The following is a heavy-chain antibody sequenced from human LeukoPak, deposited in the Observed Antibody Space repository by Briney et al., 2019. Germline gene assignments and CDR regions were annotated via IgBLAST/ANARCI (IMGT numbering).Heavy chain of an antibody. Sequence: TSETLSLTCIVCGDSMTTYYRNWIRQPPGRGLEWIGYIHYNGKTDFNPSLKSRVTISLDTSKNEFSLQLKSVTAADTAVYYCTTIHARDSRGWYRFDYWGQGALVTVSS. CDR3: TTIHARDSRGWYRFDY. CDR1: GDSMTTYY. V-gene: IGHV4-59*08. D-gene: IGHD6-19*01. CDR2: IHYNGKT. J-gene: IGHJ4*02.